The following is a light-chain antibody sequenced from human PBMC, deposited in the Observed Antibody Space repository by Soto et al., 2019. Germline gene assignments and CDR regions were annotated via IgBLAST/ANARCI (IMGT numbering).Light chain of an antibody. V-gene: IGKV3-20*01. CDR3: QEYGSSRT. Sequence: DIVLTQSPGTLSLSPGERATLSCRASQSVRSNYLAWYQQKPGQAPRLLIYGASSRATGIPDRFSGTESGTDFTLTISRLEPEDFAVYYCQEYGSSRTFGQGTKVAIK. CDR2: GAS. J-gene: IGKJ1*01. CDR1: QSVRSNY.